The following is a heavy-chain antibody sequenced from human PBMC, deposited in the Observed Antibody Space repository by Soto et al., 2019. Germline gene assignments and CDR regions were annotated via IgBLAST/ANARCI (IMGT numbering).Heavy chain of an antibody. CDR2: ISGDGLYT. CDR3: TEDHLTGYADY. CDR1: GFPFSGYA. D-gene: IGHD3-9*01. V-gene: IGHV3-23*01. J-gene: IGHJ4*02. Sequence: GGSLRLSCAASGFPFSGYAMNWVRQPPGKGLELEWVSTISGDGLYTYYADSVKGRFTVSRDDSKKTLYLQMTSLRAEDTAIYFCTEDHLTGYADYWGKGTLVTVSS.